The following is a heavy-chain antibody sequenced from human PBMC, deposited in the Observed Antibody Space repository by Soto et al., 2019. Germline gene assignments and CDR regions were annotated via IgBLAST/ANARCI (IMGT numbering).Heavy chain of an antibody. CDR3: DRGRYCLTGRCFPNWFDS. Sequence: SETLSLSCSVSGDSISTVDYFWAWIRQPPGRALEYIGYIYKSATTYYNPSFESRVAISLDTSKSQFSLNVTSVTAADTAVYFCDRGRYCLTGRCFPNWFDSWGQGTLVTVSS. D-gene: IGHD2-15*01. J-gene: IGHJ5*01. CDR2: IYKSATT. CDR1: GDSISTVDYF. V-gene: IGHV4-30-4*01.